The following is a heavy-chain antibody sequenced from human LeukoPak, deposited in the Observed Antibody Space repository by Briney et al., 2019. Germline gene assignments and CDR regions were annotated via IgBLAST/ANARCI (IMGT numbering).Heavy chain of an antibody. CDR1: GYSFTNYW. CDR2: VYPNDSDT. V-gene: IGHV5-51*01. Sequence: GESLKISCKGSGYSFTNYWIGWVRQMPGKGLEWMGVVYPNDSDTRYSPSFQGQVTISADKSISTAYLQWSSLKASDTAIYYCARSEPPTWSGYWGRGTLVTVSS. J-gene: IGHJ4*02. CDR3: ARSEPPTWSGY. D-gene: IGHD2-8*02.